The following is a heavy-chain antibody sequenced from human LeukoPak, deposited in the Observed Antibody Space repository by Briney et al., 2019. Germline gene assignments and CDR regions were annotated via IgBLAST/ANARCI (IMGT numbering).Heavy chain of an antibody. J-gene: IGHJ4*02. CDR2: INPDGSQK. V-gene: IGHV3-7*03. CDR3: ARHDCTSANCPLDY. Sequence: TGGSLRLSCAASGFTFYSDWMTWVRQAPGKGLEWVANINPDGSQKYYVDSVKGRFTISRDNAKNLLSLQMNSLRAEDTALYYCARHDCTSANCPLDYWGQGTLVAVSS. CDR1: GFTFYSDW. D-gene: IGHD2-2*01.